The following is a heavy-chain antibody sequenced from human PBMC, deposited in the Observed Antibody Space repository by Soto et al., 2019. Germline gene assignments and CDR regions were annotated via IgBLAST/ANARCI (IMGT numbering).Heavy chain of an antibody. CDR2: MSYDGTTK. D-gene: IGHD2-21*01. CDR1: GFIFSNYV. J-gene: IGHJ4*02. Sequence: PGGSLRLSCAASGFIFSNYVMYWVRQAPGKGLEWAAFMSYDGTTKYYADSVKGRFTISRDNSKNTLYLQMNNLRPEDTGVYYCAREVLWSRYFDYWGQGTLVTVSS. V-gene: IGHV3-30-3*01. CDR3: AREVLWSRYFDY.